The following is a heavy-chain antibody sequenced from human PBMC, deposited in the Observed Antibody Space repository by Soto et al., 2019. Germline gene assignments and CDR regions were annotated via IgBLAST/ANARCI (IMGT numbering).Heavy chain of an antibody. CDR3: ARDLRQQWLVPPYYFDY. V-gene: IGHV1-18*01. CDR2: ISAYNGNT. J-gene: IGHJ4*02. CDR1: RFTFTSYA. D-gene: IGHD6-19*01. Sequence: ASVKVSCKASRFTFTSYAICWVRQSPGQGLEWMGWISAYNGNTNYAQKLQGRVTMTTDTSTSTAYMELSSLRSEDTAVYYCARDLRQQWLVPPYYFDYWGQGTLVTVSS.